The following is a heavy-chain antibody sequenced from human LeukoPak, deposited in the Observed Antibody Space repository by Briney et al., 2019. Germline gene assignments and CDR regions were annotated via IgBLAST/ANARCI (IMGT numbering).Heavy chain of an antibody. D-gene: IGHD4-17*01. Sequence: ASVKVSCKASGYTFTGYYMHWVRQAPGQGLEWMGWINPNSGGTNYAQKFQGRVTMTRDTSISTAYMELSRLRSDDTAVYYCASRPQDGHDPAGNFDYWGQGTLVTVSS. CDR1: GYTFTGYY. CDR2: INPNSGGT. J-gene: IGHJ4*02. V-gene: IGHV1-2*02. CDR3: ASRPQDGHDPAGNFDY.